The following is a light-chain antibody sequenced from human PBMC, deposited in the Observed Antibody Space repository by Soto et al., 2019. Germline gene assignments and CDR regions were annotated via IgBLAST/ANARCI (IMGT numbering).Light chain of an antibody. CDR3: SSYTPSSTPFV. V-gene: IGLV2-14*01. Sequence: QSALTQPASLSGSPGQSITISCTGTSSDVGGYKFFSWYQNHPRKAPKINNYEVNKQPSGGSKQFSGSKTGEKASLNNSWLQAEDEADYYCSSYTPSSTPFVFGTGTKVTVL. J-gene: IGLJ1*01. CDR1: SSDVGGYKF. CDR2: EVN.